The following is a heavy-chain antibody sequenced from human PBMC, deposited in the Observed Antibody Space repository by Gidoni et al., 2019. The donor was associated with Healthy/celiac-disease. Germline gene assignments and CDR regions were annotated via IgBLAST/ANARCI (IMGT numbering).Heavy chain of an antibody. CDR1: GFTFSSYG. CDR2: ISGRGGST. CDR3: AKRGIVVVVAGDDY. V-gene: IGHV3-23*01. Sequence: EVQLLESGGGLVQPGGSLRLSCAASGFTFSSYGMSWVRQAPGKGLEWVSAISGRGGSTYYADSVKGRFTSSRDNSKNTLYLQMNSLRAEDTAVYYCAKRGIVVVVAGDDYWGQGTLVTVSS. J-gene: IGHJ4*02. D-gene: IGHD2-15*01.